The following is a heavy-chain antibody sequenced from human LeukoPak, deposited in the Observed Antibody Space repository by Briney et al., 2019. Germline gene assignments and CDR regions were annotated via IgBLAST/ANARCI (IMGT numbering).Heavy chain of an antibody. Sequence: SETLSLTCAVYGGSFSGYYWSWIRQPPGKGLEWIGEINHSGSTNYNPSLKSRVTISVDTSKNQFSLKLSSVTAADTAVYYCARHSEYYYDSSGYFDYWGQGTLVTVSS. V-gene: IGHV4-34*01. CDR2: INHSGST. J-gene: IGHJ4*02. CDR1: GGSFSGYY. CDR3: ARHSEYYYDSSGYFDY. D-gene: IGHD3-22*01.